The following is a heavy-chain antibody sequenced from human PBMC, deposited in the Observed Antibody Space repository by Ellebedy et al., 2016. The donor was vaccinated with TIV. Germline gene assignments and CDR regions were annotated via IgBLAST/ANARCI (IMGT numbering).Heavy chain of an antibody. V-gene: IGHV3-23*01. CDR3: ARDLRTVGGNPFQDYFDY. Sequence: GESLKISCVSSGFTFTYAISWLRQAPGRGLERLAVIGFGADGIHFAGPVRGRFTVSRDNSKNTIYLQMNSLRAEDSAVYYCARDLRTVGGNPFQDYFDYWGQGARVTVSS. CDR1: GFTFTYA. D-gene: IGHD6-19*01. J-gene: IGHJ4*02. CDR2: IGFGADGI.